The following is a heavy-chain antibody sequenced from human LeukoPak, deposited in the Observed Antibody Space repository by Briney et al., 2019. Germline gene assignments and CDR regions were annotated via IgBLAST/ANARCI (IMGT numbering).Heavy chain of an antibody. CDR1: GVTFSSYW. V-gene: IGHV3-7*01. J-gene: IGHJ6*02. D-gene: IGHD1-26*01. CDR2: IKQDGSEK. CDR3: ARDRWGATHYYYYYGMDV. Sequence: PGGSLRLSCAAAGVTFSSYWMSLVRQAPGKGLEWVANIKQDGSEKYYVDSVKGRFTISRDNAKNSLYLQMNSLRAEDTAVYYCARDRWGATHYYYYYGMDVWGQGTTVTVSS.